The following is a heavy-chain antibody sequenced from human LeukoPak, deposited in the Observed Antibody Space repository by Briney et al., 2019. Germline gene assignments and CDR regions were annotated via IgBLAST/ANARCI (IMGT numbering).Heavy chain of an antibody. CDR1: GFTFSSYG. CDR3: AKCGDSSAPDNY. V-gene: IGHV3-30*18. Sequence: GGSLRLSCAASGFTFSSYGMHWVRQAPGKGLEWVAVISYDGSNKYYADSVKGRFTISRDNSKNTLYLQMNSLRAEDTAVYYCAKCGDSSAPDNYWGQGTLVTVSS. J-gene: IGHJ4*02. D-gene: IGHD3-22*01. CDR2: ISYDGSNK.